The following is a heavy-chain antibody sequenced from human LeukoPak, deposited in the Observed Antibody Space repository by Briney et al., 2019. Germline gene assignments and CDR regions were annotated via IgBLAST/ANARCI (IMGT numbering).Heavy chain of an antibody. CDR1: GFTFSSYW. V-gene: IGHV3-7*01. CDR2: IKQDGSEK. Sequence: GGSLRLSCAASGFTFSSYWMTWVRQAPGKGLEWVANIKQDGSEKYYVDSVKGRFTISRDNAKNSLYLQMNSLRAEDTAVYYCARAPPFTMVRGVIITFIDYWGQGTLVTVSS. CDR3: ARAPPFTMVRGVIITFIDY. J-gene: IGHJ4*02. D-gene: IGHD3-10*01.